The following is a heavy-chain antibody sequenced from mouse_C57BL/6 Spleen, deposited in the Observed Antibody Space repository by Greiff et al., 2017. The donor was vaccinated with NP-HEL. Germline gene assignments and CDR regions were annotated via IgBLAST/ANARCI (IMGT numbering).Heavy chain of an antibody. CDR1: GFTFSSYA. D-gene: IGHD2-3*01. CDR2: ISSGGDYI. Sequence: EVKVEESGEGLVKPGGSLKLSCAASGFTFSSYAMSWVRQTPEKRLEWVAYISSGGDYIYYADTVKGRFTISRDNARNTLYLQMSSLKSEDTAMYYCTRGGRAYDYFDYWGQGTTLTVSS. J-gene: IGHJ2*01. CDR3: TRGGRAYDYFDY. V-gene: IGHV5-9-1*02.